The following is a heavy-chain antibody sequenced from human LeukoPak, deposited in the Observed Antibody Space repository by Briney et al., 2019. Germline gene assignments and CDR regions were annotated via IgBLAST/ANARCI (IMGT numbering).Heavy chain of an antibody. Sequence: SQTLSLTCTVSGGSISSGSYYWNWIRQPAGKGLEWIGRFYNSGRTNFNPSLRSRVTISADTSKNQFSLKLSSVTAADTAVYYCARLSTATPHAFDIWGQGTMVTVSS. CDR2: FYNSGRT. D-gene: IGHD4-17*01. CDR1: GGSISSGSYY. V-gene: IGHV4-61*02. CDR3: ARLSTATPHAFDI. J-gene: IGHJ3*02.